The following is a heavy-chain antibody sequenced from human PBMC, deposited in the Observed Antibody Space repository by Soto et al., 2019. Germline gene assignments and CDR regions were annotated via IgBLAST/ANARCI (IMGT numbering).Heavy chain of an antibody. CDR1: GGTFSSYA. J-gene: IGHJ4*02. V-gene: IGHV1-69*06. CDR3: ARGYYYPHGFSTLDY. CDR2: IIPIFGTA. Sequence: SVKVSCKASGGTFSSYAISWVRQAPGQGLEWMGGIIPIFGTANYAQKFQGRVTITADKSTSTAYMELSSLRSEDTAVYYCARGYYYPHGFSTLDYWGQGTLVTVSS. D-gene: IGHD3-22*01.